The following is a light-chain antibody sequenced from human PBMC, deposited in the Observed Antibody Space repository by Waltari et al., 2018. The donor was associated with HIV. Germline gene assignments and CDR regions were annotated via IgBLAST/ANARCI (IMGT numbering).Light chain of an antibody. CDR3: NSYSSDDTVV. V-gene: IGLV2-14*01. CDR1: NRHLGFFNL. Sequence: QSALTQPASVSGSPGPSLTITCTGTNRHLGFFNLFSWYQQYPGKAPQLIIYGVTSRPPGVSNRFSGSKSGNTASLTISGLQTDDEAEYYCNSYSSDDTVVFGGGTKLTVL. J-gene: IGLJ2*01. CDR2: GVT.